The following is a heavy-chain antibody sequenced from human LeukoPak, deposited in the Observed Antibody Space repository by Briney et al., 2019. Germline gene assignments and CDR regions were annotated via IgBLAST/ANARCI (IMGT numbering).Heavy chain of an antibody. CDR1: GFTFSSYA. V-gene: IGHV3-23*01. J-gene: IGHJ6*02. D-gene: IGHD3-10*01. CDR3: ASGVLYYYYYYGMDV. Sequence: PGGSLRLSCAASGFTFSSYAMSWVRQAPGKGLEWVSAISGSGGSTYYADSVKGRFTTSRDNSKNTLYLQMNSLRAEDTAVYYCASGVLYYYYYYGMDVWGQGTTVTVSS. CDR2: ISGSGGST.